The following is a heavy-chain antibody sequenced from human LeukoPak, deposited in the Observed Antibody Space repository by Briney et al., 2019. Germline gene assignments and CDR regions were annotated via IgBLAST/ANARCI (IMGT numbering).Heavy chain of an antibody. CDR3: AKRGVVIRVILVGFHKETYYFDS. V-gene: IGHV3-23*01. CDR2: ISDTGGRT. J-gene: IGHJ4*02. D-gene: IGHD3-22*01. Sequence: GGSLRLSCAVSGITLSNYGMTWVRQAPGKGLEWVAGISDTGGRTNYADSVKGRFTISRDNPKNTLYLQMNSLRAEDTAVYFCAKRGVVIRVILVGFHKETYYFDSWGQGALVTVSS. CDR1: GITLSNYG.